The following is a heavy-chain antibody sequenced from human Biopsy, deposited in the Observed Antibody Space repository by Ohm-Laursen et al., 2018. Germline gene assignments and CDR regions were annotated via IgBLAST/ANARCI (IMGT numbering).Heavy chain of an antibody. V-gene: IGHV1-18*01. D-gene: IGHD3-22*01. CDR3: AREEDNSGYDYYGMDV. CDR1: GYTFPSYG. Sequence: SVKVSCKASGYTFPSYGISWVRQAPGQGLEWMGWISAYNGNRNYAQKFQGRVTMTTDTSTSTAYMELRSLRSDDTAVYFCAREEDNSGYDYYGMDVWGQGPTVTVSS. CDR2: ISAYNGNR. J-gene: IGHJ6*02.